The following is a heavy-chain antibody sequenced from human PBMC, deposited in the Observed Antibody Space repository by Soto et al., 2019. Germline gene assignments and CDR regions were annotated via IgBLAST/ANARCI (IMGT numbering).Heavy chain of an antibody. V-gene: IGHV4-59*08. J-gene: IGHJ1*01. CDR3: VRFWPPPYSDALTDYPDLLAY. Sequence: SETLSLTCTFSGGSFSSISNHYCSWIRQPPGKGLEWIGYISYSGSTSYNPSLKSRLIISVDTSKSRFSLKLASVTAADTAVYYCVRFWPPPYSDALTDYPDLLAYCGQGTLVPGSS. D-gene: IGHD3-9*01. CDR2: ISYSGST. CDR1: GGSFSSISNHY.